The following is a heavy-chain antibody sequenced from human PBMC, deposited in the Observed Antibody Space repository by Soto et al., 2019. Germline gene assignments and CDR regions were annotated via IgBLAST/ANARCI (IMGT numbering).Heavy chain of an antibody. J-gene: IGHJ4*02. CDR3: ARGRPGVRGIRFDS. Sequence: QVHLQQWGAGLFKPSETLSLTCAVYDGSFSDFYWSWIRQPPGKGLEWIGEINHSGATNYNPSLKSRVTISVDTSKNQFSLKVSSVTAADTAVYYCARGRPGVRGIRFDSWGQGTLVTVSS. V-gene: IGHV4-34*01. CDR2: INHSGAT. D-gene: IGHD3-10*01. CDR1: DGSFSDFY.